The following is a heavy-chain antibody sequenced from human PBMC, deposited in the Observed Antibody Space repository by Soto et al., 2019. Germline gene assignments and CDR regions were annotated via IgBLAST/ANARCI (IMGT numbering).Heavy chain of an antibody. V-gene: IGHV1-69*01. CDR3: ARSQGSSTSLGISYDYYYGMDV. Sequence: QVQLVQSGAEVKKPGSSVKVSCKASGGTFSSYAISWVRQAPGQGLEWMGGIIPISGTANYAQKFQGRVTITADESTSTAYMELGSLRSEDTAVYYCARSQGSSTSLGISYDYYYGMDVWGQGTTVTVSS. CDR1: GGTFSSYA. J-gene: IGHJ6*02. D-gene: IGHD2-2*01. CDR2: IIPISGTA.